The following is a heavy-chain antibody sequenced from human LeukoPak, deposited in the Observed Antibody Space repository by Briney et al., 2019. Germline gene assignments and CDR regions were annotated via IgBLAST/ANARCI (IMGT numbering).Heavy chain of an antibody. CDR1: GGSISSSNW. CDR3: ARHGNRQLVY. Sequence: KPSETLSLTCAVSGGSISSSNWWSWVRQPPGKGLEWIGEIYHSGSTNYYPSLKSRVTMSVDTSKNQFSLKLSSVTAADTAVYYCARHGNRQLVYWGQGTLVTVSS. J-gene: IGHJ4*02. D-gene: IGHD6-6*01. V-gene: IGHV4-4*02. CDR2: IYHSGST.